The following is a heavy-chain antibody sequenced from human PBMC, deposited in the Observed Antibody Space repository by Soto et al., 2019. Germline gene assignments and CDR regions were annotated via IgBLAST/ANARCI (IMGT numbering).Heavy chain of an antibody. Sequence: GGSLRLSCAASGFTFSSYGMHWVRQAPGKGLEWVAVISYDGSNKYYADSVKGRFTISRDNSKSTLYLQMNSLRAEDTAVYYCAKAPGGFGELLYYYYYGMDVWGQGTTVTVSS. D-gene: IGHD3-10*01. J-gene: IGHJ6*02. CDR3: AKAPGGFGELLYYYYYGMDV. CDR2: ISYDGSNK. CDR1: GFTFSSYG. V-gene: IGHV3-30*18.